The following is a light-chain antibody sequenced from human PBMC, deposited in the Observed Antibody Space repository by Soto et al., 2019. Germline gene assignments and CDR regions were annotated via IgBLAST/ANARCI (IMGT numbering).Light chain of an antibody. CDR1: QGISSW. V-gene: IGKV1-12*01. CDR2: AAS. CDR3: HQRQYWPPIT. J-gene: IGKJ5*01. Sequence: DIQMTQSPSSLSASVGDRITITCRASQGISSWLAWYQQKPGKAPKLLIYAASSLQSGVPSRFSDSGSGTDFTLTISSLQPEDFATYYCHQRQYWPPITFGQGTRLEIK.